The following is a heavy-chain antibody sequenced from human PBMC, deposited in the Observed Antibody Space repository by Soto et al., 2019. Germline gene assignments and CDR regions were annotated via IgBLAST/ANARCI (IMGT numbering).Heavy chain of an antibody. J-gene: IGHJ4*02. CDR1: GYSFTSYW. CDR3: ARHSYCSGGPIDH. CDR2: IYPGDSDT. D-gene: IGHD3-10*01. Sequence: PGESLKISCKGSGYSFTSYWIGWVRQMPGKGLEWKGIIYPGDSDTRYSPSFQGQVTISADKSISTAYLQWSSLKASDTAMYYCARHSYCSGGPIDHWGQGTLVTVSS. V-gene: IGHV5-51*01.